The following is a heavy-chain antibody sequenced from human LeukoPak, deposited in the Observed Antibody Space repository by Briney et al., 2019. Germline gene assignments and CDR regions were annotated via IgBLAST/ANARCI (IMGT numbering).Heavy chain of an antibody. D-gene: IGHD6-13*01. CDR1: GFTFSRYW. J-gene: IGHJ4*02. Sequence: PGGSLRLSCAASGFTFSRYWMSWVRQAPGKGLEWVANVKKDGSEKKYVDAVKGRFTISRDNAKNSLYLQMNSLRAEDTAVYYCARETPYSSSWTVFDYWGLGTLVTVSS. V-gene: IGHV3-7*01. CDR2: VKKDGSEK. CDR3: ARETPYSSSWTVFDY.